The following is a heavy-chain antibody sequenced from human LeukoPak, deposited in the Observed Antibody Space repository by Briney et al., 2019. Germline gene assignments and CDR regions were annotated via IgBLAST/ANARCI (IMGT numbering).Heavy chain of an antibody. D-gene: IGHD3-10*01. CDR1: GGSISSYY. CDR2: IYTSGST. V-gene: IGHV4-4*07. Sequence: SETLSLTCTVSGGSISSYYWSWIRQPAGKGLEWIGRIYTSGSTNYNPSLKSRVTMSVDTSKNQFSLKLSSVTAADTAVYYCARDASLLWGFGDYYYYMDAWGKGTTVTISS. CDR3: ARDASLLWGFGDYYYYMDA. J-gene: IGHJ6*03.